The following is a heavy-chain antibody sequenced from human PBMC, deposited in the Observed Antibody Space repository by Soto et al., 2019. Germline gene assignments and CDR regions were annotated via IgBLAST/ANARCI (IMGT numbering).Heavy chain of an antibody. D-gene: IGHD5-18*01. CDR2: IYHGNSYT. CDR3: ARPQGYSYAQYYFDY. Sequence: GESLTISCEGSDDSFTSYGIVWVPQMPGKGLEWMGMIYHGNSYTRYSPSFQGQVTISADKSISTAYLQWSSLKASDTSMYYCARPQGYSYAQYYFDYWGQGTMVTVSS. J-gene: IGHJ4*02. V-gene: IGHV5-51*01. CDR1: DDSFTSYG.